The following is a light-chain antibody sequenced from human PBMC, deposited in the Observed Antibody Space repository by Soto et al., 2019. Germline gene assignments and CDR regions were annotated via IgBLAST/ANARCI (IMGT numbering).Light chain of an antibody. CDR2: EVN. J-gene: IGLJ1*01. CDR3: SSYAGINNLGV. V-gene: IGLV2-8*01. Sequence: QSALTQPPSASGSPGQSVTISCTGTSSDVGGYKYVSWYQQHPGKAPKLMIFEVNKRPSGVPARFSGSKSGNTASLTVSGLQXXXXXDYYCSSYAGINNLGVFGTGTKL. CDR1: SSDVGGYKY.